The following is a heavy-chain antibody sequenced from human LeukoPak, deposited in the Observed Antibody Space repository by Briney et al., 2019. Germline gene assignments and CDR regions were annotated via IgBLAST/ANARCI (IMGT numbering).Heavy chain of an antibody. CDR1: GGTFSSYA. CDR3: ARDADSTYYYGSGRPD. D-gene: IGHD3-10*01. V-gene: IGHV1-69*05. J-gene: IGHJ4*02. Sequence: ASVKVSCXASGGTFSSYAISWVRQAPGQGLEWMGRIIPIFCTANYAQKFQGRVTITTDESTSTAYMELSSLRSEDTAVYYCARDADSTYYYGSGRPDWGQGTLVTVSS. CDR2: IIPIFCTA.